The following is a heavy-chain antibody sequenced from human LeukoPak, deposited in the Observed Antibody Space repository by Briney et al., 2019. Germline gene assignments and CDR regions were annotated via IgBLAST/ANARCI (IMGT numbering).Heavy chain of an antibody. Sequence: SETLSLTCALYGGSFSDYYCSWIRQPPAKGLEWIGEINHRESTNYNPSLKSRVTISVDKSKNQFSLKLSSVTAADTAVYYCARELKESSSGSFDYWGQGTLVTVSS. D-gene: IGHD6-13*01. CDR2: INHREST. J-gene: IGHJ4*02. V-gene: IGHV4-34*01. CDR1: GGSFSDYY. CDR3: ARELKESSSGSFDY.